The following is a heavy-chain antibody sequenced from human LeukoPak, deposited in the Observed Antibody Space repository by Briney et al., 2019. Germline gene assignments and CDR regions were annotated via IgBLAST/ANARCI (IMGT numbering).Heavy chain of an antibody. V-gene: IGHV1-18*01. CDR3: ARVVVEQLVGGAFDI. CDR1: GYTFTSYG. J-gene: IGHJ3*02. Sequence: ASVNVSCKASGYTFTSYGISWVRQAPGQGLEWMGWISAYNGNTNYAQKLQGRVTMTTDTSTSTAYMELRSLRSDDTAVYYCARVVVEQLVGGAFDIWGQGTMVTVSS. D-gene: IGHD6-6*01. CDR2: ISAYNGNT.